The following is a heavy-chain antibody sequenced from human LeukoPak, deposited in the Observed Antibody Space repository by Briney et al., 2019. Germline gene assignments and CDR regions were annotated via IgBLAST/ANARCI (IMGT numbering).Heavy chain of an antibody. CDR2: IYYSGNT. Sequence: PSETLSLTCTVSGGSISSSSNYWGWIRQPPGKGLEWIGSIYYSGNTYYNPSFKSRVTISVDTSQNQFSLKVSSVTAADTAIYYCARSGGYGLFDYWGQGTLVTVSS. J-gene: IGHJ4*02. D-gene: IGHD6-25*01. CDR1: GGSISSSSNY. V-gene: IGHV4-39*01. CDR3: ARSGGYGLFDY.